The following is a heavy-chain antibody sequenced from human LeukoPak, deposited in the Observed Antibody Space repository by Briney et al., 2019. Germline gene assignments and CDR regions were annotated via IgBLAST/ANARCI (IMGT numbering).Heavy chain of an antibody. CDR3: ARHDQGDYFDY. J-gene: IGHJ4*02. CDR2: IYYSGST. V-gene: IGHV4-31*03. CDR1: GGSISSGGYY. D-gene: IGHD1-26*01. Sequence: SETLSLTCTVSGGSISSGGYYWSWIRQHPGKGLEWIGYIYYSGSTYYNPSLKSRVTISVDTSKNQFSLKLSSVTAADTAVYYCARHDQGDYFDYWGQGTLVTVSS.